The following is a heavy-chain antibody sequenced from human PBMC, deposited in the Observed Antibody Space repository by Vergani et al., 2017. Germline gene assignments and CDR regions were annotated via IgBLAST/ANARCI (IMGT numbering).Heavy chain of an antibody. V-gene: IGHV4-38-2*01. CDR1: GYSISSGYY. CDR2: IYHSGST. CDR3: ARHSHSSGWYRFYRSFAFDI. D-gene: IGHD6-19*01. J-gene: IGHJ3*02. Sequence: QVQLQESGPGLVKPSETLSLTCAVSGYSISSGYYWGWIRQPPGKGLEWIGSIYHSGSTYYNQSLKSRVTISVDTSKNQFSLKLSSVTAADTAVYYCARHSHSSGWYRFYRSFAFDIWGQGTMVTVSS.